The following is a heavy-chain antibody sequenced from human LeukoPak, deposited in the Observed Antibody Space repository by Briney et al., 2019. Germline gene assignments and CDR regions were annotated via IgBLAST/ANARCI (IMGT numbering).Heavy chain of an antibody. CDR3: ARDPPGTAVAGYDY. V-gene: IGHV3-7*01. CDR1: GFMFSTYW. CDR2: MNQDGSEK. D-gene: IGHD6-19*01. Sequence: PGGPLRLSCAASGFMFSTYWMSWVRQAPGKGLEWVANMNQDGSEKYYVDSVKGRFTISRDNAKNSLFLQMHSLRAEDTAVYCCARDPPGTAVAGYDYWGQGTLVTVSS. J-gene: IGHJ4*02.